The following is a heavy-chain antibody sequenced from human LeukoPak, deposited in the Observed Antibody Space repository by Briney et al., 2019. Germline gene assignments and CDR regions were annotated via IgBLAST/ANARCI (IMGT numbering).Heavy chain of an antibody. CDR2: IYSGGST. V-gene: IGHV3-53*01. J-gene: IGHJ5*02. D-gene: IGHD3-10*01. Sequence: GGSLRLSCAASGFTVSSNYMSWGRQAPGEGLEWVLVIYSGGSTYYADSVKGRFTISRDNSKNTLYPQMNSLRAEDTAVYYSIGVLWFGEHSTWFDPGGQGNLVTVTA. CDR1: GFTVSSNY. CDR3: IGVLWFGEHSTWFDP.